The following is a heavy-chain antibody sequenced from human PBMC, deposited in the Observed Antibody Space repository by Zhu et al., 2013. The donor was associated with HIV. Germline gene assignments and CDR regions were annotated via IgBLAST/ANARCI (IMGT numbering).Heavy chain of an antibody. V-gene: IGHV1-69*01. CDR3: TRQIEGGVIGVHGMDV. CDR1: GSTFSSSA. CDR2: FIPIFGTT. J-gene: IGHJ6*02. D-gene: IGHD3-10*01. Sequence: QVQLVQSGPEAKKPGSSVKVSCKTSGSTFSSSAISWVRQAPGQGLEWMGGFIPIFGTTKYAEKFQDRVTITADESTHTAYMELDSLRSDDTAVYYCTRQIEGGVIGVHGMDVWGQGTAVTVS.